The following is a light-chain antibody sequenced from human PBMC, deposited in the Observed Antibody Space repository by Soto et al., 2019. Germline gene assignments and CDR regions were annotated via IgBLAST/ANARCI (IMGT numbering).Light chain of an antibody. V-gene: IGKV3-11*01. Sequence: EVVLTQSPDTLSLSPGETATLSCRASQSVDRYVAGYQQKLGQAPRLLIYDAYTRATGVAARFTGSGSATDFSLTSTSLEPEDFAVYYCQQRAKWPSTFGPGTKVE. CDR1: QSVDRY. CDR2: DAY. J-gene: IGKJ2*02. CDR3: QQRAKWPST.